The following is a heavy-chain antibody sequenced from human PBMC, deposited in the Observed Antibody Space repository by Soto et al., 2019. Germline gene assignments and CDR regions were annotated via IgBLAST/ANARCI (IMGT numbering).Heavy chain of an antibody. D-gene: IGHD3-22*01. CDR2: IIPIFGTT. V-gene: IGHV1-69*13. Sequence: PSVKVSCKASGGTFSSYAISWVRQAPGHGLEWMGGIIPIFGTTNYAQKFQGRVTITADDSTSTAYMELSSLRSEGTAVYYCATDYYDSSGYPRAFDYWGQGTLVTVSS. CDR1: GGTFSSYA. CDR3: ATDYYDSSGYPRAFDY. J-gene: IGHJ4*02.